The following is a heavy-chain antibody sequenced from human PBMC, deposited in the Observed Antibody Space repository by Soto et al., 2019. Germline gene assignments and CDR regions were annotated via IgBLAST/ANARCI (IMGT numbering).Heavy chain of an antibody. J-gene: IGHJ3*02. D-gene: IGHD6-19*01. CDR1: RYTFTDYY. V-gene: IGHV1-2*02. Sequence: QVQLVQSGAEVRKPGASVKVSCKASRYTFTDYYIHWVRQAPGQGLEWMGWINPDSGGTNSAQKFQSRVTMTRDTSISTAYMELSILRSDDTAVYYCARAFYSSARAFEIWGQGTMVTVSS. CDR3: ARAFYSSARAFEI. CDR2: INPDSGGT.